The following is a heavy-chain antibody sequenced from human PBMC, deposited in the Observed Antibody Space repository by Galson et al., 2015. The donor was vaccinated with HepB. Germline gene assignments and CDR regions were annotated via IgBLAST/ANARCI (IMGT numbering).Heavy chain of an antibody. Sequence: SVKVSCKASGYTFTSYDINWVRQATGQGLEWMGWMNPNSGNTGYAQKFQGRVTTTRNTSISTAYMELSSLRSEDTAVYYCARVRVIVGATGFDYWGQGTLVTVSS. D-gene: IGHD1-26*01. V-gene: IGHV1-8*01. CDR1: GYTFTSYD. CDR2: MNPNSGNT. J-gene: IGHJ4*02. CDR3: ARVRVIVGATGFDY.